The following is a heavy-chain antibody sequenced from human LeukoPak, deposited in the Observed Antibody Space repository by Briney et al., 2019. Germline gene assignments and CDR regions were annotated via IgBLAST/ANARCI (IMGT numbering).Heavy chain of an antibody. CDR3: ARDFYYVSSGYTPKGSAFDI. J-gene: IGHJ3*02. CDR2: IYYSGST. CDR1: GDSISSCDYY. D-gene: IGHD3-22*01. V-gene: IGHV4-30-4*01. Sequence: PSETLSLTCTVSGDSISSCDYYWSWIRQPPGKGLVWIGYIYYSGSTYYNPSLKSRVTISVDTSKNQFSLKLSSVTAADTAVYYCARDFYYVSSGYTPKGSAFDIWGQGTMVTVSS.